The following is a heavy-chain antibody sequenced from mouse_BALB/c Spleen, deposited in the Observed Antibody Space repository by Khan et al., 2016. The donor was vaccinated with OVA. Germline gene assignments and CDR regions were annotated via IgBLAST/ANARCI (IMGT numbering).Heavy chain of an antibody. V-gene: IGHV3-2*02. CDR2: ISYSGNT. CDR3: ARIYGGDFDY. D-gene: IGHD1-1*01. J-gene: IGHJ2*01. CDR1: GYSITSDYA. Sequence: QLEESGPGLMKPSQSLSLTCTVTGYSITSDYAWNWIRQFPGNKLEWMGYISYSGNTKYNPSLKSRISITRDTSKNQFFLQLNSVTAEDTATYYCARIYGGDFDYWGQGTTLTVSS.